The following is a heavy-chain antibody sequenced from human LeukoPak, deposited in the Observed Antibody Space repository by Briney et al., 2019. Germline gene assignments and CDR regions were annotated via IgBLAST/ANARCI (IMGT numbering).Heavy chain of an antibody. CDR2: IYYTGST. D-gene: IGHD3-10*01. V-gene: IGHV4-39*07. J-gene: IGHJ4*02. CDR3: AREDGSGTYYRDY. CDR1: GGSISSDTYY. Sequence: PSETLSLTCTVSGGSISSDTYYWGWIRQTPGKGLEWIGTIYYTGSTYFNPSLKSRASISLDTSKNQFSLRLNSVTAADTAVYYCAREDGSGTYYRDYWGQGAPVTVSS.